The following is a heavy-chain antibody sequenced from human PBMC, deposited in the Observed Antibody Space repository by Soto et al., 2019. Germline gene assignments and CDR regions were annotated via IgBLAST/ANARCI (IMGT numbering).Heavy chain of an antibody. V-gene: IGHV1-69*13. Sequence: GASVKVSCKASGGTFSSYAISWVRQAPGQGLEWMGGIIPIFGTANYAQKFQGRVTITADESTSTAYMELSSLRSEDTAVYYCARDRITMVQGVMFYYYGMDVWGQGTTVTVSS. CDR2: IIPIFGTA. J-gene: IGHJ6*02. D-gene: IGHD3-10*01. CDR3: ARDRITMVQGVMFYYYGMDV. CDR1: GGTFSSYA.